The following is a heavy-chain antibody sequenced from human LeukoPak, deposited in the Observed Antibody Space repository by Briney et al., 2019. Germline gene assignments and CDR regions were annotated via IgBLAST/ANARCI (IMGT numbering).Heavy chain of an antibody. CDR3: AISTSLDV. J-gene: IGHJ6*02. CDR2: ISYDGSNK. Sequence: GGSLGLSCAASGFTFSSYAMHWVRQAPGKGLEWVAVISYDGSNKYYADSVKGRFTISRDNSKNTLYLQMNSLRAEDTAVYYCAISTSLDVWGQGTTVTVSS. V-gene: IGHV3-30*04. D-gene: IGHD2/OR15-2a*01. CDR1: GFTFSSYA.